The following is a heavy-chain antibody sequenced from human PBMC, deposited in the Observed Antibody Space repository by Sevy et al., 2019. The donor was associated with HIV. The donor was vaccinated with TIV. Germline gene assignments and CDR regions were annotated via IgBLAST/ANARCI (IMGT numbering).Heavy chain of an antibody. CDR1: GGSISSYY. CDR2: IYTSGST. J-gene: IGHJ6*02. V-gene: IGHV4-4*07. Sequence: SETLSLTCTVSGGSISSYYWSWIRQPAGKGLERIGRIYTSGSTNYNPSLKSRVTMSVDTSKNQFSLKLSSVTAADTAVYYCARDSVEGDYYYGMDVWGQGTTVTVSS. D-gene: IGHD3-10*01. CDR3: ARDSVEGDYYYGMDV.